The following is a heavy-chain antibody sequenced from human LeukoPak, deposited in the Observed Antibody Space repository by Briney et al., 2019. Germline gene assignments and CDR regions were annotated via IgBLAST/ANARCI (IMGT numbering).Heavy chain of an antibody. Sequence: SETLSLTCTVSGGSISSYYWSWIRQPPGKGLEWIGYIYYSGSTNYNPSLKSRVTISVDTSKNQFSLKLSSVTAADTAVYYCATRKVPAATQYYYYGMDVWGQGTTVTVSS. V-gene: IGHV4-59*08. J-gene: IGHJ6*02. CDR1: GGSISSYY. CDR3: ATRKVPAATQYYYYGMDV. D-gene: IGHD2-2*01. CDR2: IYYSGST.